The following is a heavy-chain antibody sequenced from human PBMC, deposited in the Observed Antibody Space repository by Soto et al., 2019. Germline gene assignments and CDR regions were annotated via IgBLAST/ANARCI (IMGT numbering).Heavy chain of an antibody. J-gene: IGHJ3*01. CDR1: GYTFTTNF. CDR3: SRAHYDSDVFDF. D-gene: IGHD3-22*01. V-gene: IGHV1-46*03. Sequence: VQLVQSGAEVKKPGASVKISCKASGYTFTTNFIHWIRQAPGQGLEWVGIISPGGGTTVYAQKLQGRVTRTRDTSTSTVYMELRNLRSEDTAVFYRSRAHYDSDVFDFWGQGTMVIVSS. CDR2: ISPGGGTT.